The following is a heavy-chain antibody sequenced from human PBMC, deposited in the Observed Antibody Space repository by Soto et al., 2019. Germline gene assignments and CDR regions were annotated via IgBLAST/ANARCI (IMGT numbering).Heavy chain of an antibody. J-gene: IGHJ4*02. CDR3: AVAGLKFDY. Sequence: SETLSLTCAVYGGSFSGYYWSWIRQPPGKGLEWIGEINHSGNTNYNPSLKSRVTISVDTSKNQFSLKLSSVTAADTAVYYCAVAGLKFDYWGQGTLVTVSS. V-gene: IGHV4-34*01. CDR1: GGSFSGYY. D-gene: IGHD6-19*01. CDR2: INHSGNT.